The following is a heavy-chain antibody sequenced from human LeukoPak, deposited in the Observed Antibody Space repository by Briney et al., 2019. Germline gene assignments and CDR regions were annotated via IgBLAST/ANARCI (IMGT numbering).Heavy chain of an antibody. CDR2: FDPEDEEI. V-gene: IGHV1-24*01. CDR1: GYTLTELS. D-gene: IGHD2-2*01. CDR3: ARAATVVRDWFDP. Sequence: ASVKVSCKVSGYTLTELSMHWVRQAPGKGLEWMGGFDPEDEEIIYAQKFQGRVTMTEDTSTDTAYMELRSLRSEDTAVYYCARAATVVRDWFDPRGQGTLVTVSS. J-gene: IGHJ5*02.